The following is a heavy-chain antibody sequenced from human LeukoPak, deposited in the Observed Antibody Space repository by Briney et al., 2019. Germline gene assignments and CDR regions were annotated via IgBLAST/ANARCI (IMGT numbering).Heavy chain of an antibody. CDR1: GYTLTELS. J-gene: IGHJ6*03. CDR2: FDPEDGET. V-gene: IGHV1-24*01. Sequence: ASVKVFCKVTGYTLTELSMHWVRQAPGKGLEWMGGFDPEDGETIYAQKFQGRVTMTEDTSTDTAYMELSSLRSEDTAVYYCATYSVQYSSSRWGYYYYYMDVWGKGTTVTVSS. D-gene: IGHD6-6*01. CDR3: ATYSVQYSSSRWGYYYYYMDV.